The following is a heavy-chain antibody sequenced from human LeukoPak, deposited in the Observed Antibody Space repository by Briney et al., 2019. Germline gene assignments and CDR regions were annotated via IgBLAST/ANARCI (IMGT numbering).Heavy chain of an antibody. J-gene: IGHJ4*02. CDR1: GYTFSYYA. D-gene: IGHD2-2*01. V-gene: IGHV1-3*01. CDR2: INAGNGHT. Sequence: APVKVSCKASGYTFSYYAIHWVRQAPGQRLEWMGWINAGNGHTKNSQKFQGRVTITRDTSASTAYMELSSLRSEDTAVYYCARDPSTGVVPDGKFSSDYYFDYWGRVTLVTVPS. CDR3: ARDPSTGVVPDGKFSSDYYFDY.